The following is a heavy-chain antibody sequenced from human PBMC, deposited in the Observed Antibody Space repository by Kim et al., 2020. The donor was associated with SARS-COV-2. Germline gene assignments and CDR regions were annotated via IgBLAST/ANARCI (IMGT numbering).Heavy chain of an antibody. CDR2: ITKYDGRT. CDR1: GYSINTFA. J-gene: IGHJ4*02. V-gene: IGHV3-23*01. CDR3: AKDHPSSGWPNFDY. D-gene: IGHD6-19*01. Sequence: GGSLRLSCAASGYSINTFAMSWVRQAPGKGLEWVSAITKYDGRTYYADSVRGRFTISRDNSKNTVYLQMDSLRAEDTGLYYCAKDHPSSGWPNFDYWGQG.